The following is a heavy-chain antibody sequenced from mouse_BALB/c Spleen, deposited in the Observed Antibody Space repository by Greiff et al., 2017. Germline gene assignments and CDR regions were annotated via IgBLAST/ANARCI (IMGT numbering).Heavy chain of an antibody. D-gene: IGHD1-1*01. CDR3: ARIITTAGYYAMDY. CDR1: GYTFTSYW. J-gene: IGHJ4*01. V-gene: IGHV1-7*01. Sequence: QVQLKQSGAELAKPGASVKMSCKASGYTFTSYWMHWVKQRPGQGLEWIGYINPSTGYTEYNQKFKDKATLTADKSSSTAYMQLSSLTSEDSAVYYCARIITTAGYYAMDYWGQGTSVTVSS. CDR2: INPSTGYT.